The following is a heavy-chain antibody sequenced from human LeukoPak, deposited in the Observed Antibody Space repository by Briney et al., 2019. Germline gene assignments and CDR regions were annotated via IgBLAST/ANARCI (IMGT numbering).Heavy chain of an antibody. J-gene: IGHJ3*02. V-gene: IGHV4-61*02. CDR1: GGSISSDNIY. CDR3: ARHDAFDI. CDR2: IYTSGST. Sequence: SETLSLTCTVSGGSISSDNIYWSWVRQPAGKGPEWIGRIYTSGSTNYNPSLESRVTISVDTSKNQLSLKLSSVSAADTAVYYCARHDAFDIWGQGTMVTVSS.